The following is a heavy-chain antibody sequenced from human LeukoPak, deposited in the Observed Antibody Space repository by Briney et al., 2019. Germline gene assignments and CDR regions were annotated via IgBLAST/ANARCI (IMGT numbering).Heavy chain of an antibody. CDR3: ARDHRVGPGGWFDP. D-gene: IGHD1-26*01. J-gene: IGHJ5*02. Sequence: PSETLSLTCTVSGGSISSGDYYWSWIRQPPGKGLEWIGYIYYSGSAYYNPSLKSRVTISVDRSKNQFSLKLSSVTAADTAVYYCARDHRVGPGGWFDPWGQGTLVTVSS. CDR1: GGSISSGDYY. V-gene: IGHV4-30-4*01. CDR2: IYYSGSA.